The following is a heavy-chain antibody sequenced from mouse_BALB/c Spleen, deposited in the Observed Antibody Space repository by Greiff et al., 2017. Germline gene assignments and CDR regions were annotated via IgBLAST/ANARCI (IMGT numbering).Heavy chain of an antibody. CDR3: ARWELPYFDY. CDR1: GYTFTSYD. J-gene: IGHJ2*01. V-gene: IGHV1S56*01. Sequence: QVHVKQSGPELVKPGALVKISCKASGYTFTSYDINWVKQRPGQGLEWIGWIYPGDGSTKYNEKFKGKATLTVDKSSSTAYMQLSSPTSEDSAVYYCARWELPYFDYWGQGTTLTVSS. CDR2: IYPGDGST. D-gene: IGHD1-1*01.